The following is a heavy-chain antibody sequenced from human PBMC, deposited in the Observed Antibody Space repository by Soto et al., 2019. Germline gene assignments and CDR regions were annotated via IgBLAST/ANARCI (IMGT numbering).Heavy chain of an antibody. CDR2: IYYSGST. J-gene: IGHJ6*02. D-gene: IGHD2-2*01. CDR3: AGPSVPAAYYYYYGMDV. CDR1: GGSISSSSYY. Sequence: SETLSLTCTVSGGSISSSSYYWGWIRQPPGKGLEWIGSIYYSGSTYYNPSLKSRVTISVDTSKIQFSLKLSSVTAADTAVYYCAGPSVPAAYYYYYGMDVWGQGTTVTVSS. V-gene: IGHV4-39*01.